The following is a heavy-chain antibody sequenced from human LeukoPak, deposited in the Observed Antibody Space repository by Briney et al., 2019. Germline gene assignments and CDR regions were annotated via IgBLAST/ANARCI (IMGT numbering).Heavy chain of an antibody. V-gene: IGHV3-7*01. CDR2: IKQDGSAK. D-gene: IGHD5-12*01. Sequence: GGSLRLSCAASGFTFSSYWMSWFRRAPGKGREGVANIKQDGSAKYYVDSVKGRFTISRDNAKNSLYLQMNSLRAEDTAVYYCARVGWLPSFDYWGQGTLVTVSS. CDR1: GFTFSSYW. J-gene: IGHJ4*02. CDR3: ARVGWLPSFDY.